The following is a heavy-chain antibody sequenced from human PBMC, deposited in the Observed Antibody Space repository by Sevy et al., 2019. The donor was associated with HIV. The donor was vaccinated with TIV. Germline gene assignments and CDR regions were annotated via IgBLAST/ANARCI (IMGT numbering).Heavy chain of an antibody. Sequence: GGSLRLSCAASGFTFSLYAMTWVRQAPGKGLEWVSTISISGDSIYYADSVKGGFTISRDNSKNTLYLQMNSLRAEDTAIYFCAKDHDNNWFDPWGQGTLVTVSS. CDR1: GFTFSLYA. V-gene: IGHV3-23*01. CDR2: ISISGDSI. D-gene: IGHD3-22*01. J-gene: IGHJ5*02. CDR3: AKDHDNNWFDP.